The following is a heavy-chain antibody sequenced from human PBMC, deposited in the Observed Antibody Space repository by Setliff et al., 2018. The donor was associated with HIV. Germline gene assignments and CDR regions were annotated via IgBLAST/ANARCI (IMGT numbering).Heavy chain of an antibody. V-gene: IGHV1-24*01. CDR3: ATSGFYDILTGPTPGVFDI. Sequence: GASVKVSCKVSGYSLTELSIHWVRQAPGEGLEWMGGFDPEDDETAYAEKFQGRVTMTEDTSTDTAYMALSSLRSEDTAMYYCATSGFYDILTGPTPGVFDIWGKGTMVTVSS. CDR1: GYSLTELS. J-gene: IGHJ3*02. D-gene: IGHD3-9*01. CDR2: FDPEDDET.